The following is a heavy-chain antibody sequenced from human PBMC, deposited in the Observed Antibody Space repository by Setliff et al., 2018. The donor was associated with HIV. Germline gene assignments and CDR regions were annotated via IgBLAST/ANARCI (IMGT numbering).Heavy chain of an antibody. CDR3: ARVEYSYAQYTNWYFDL. J-gene: IGHJ2*01. CDR1: GGTFSSYA. D-gene: IGHD5-18*01. CDR2: IIPIFGTA. Sequence: SVKVSCKASGGTFSSYAISWVRQAPGQGLEWMGGIIPIFGTANYAQKFQGRVTITADESTSTAYMELSSLRSEDTAVYYCARVEYSYAQYTNWYFDLWGRGTLVTVSS. V-gene: IGHV1-69*13.